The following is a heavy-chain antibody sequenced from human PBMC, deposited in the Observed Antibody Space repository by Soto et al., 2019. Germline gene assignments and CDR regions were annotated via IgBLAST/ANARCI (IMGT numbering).Heavy chain of an antibody. D-gene: IGHD6-13*01. J-gene: IGHJ4*02. CDR2: INPNSGGT. V-gene: IGHV1-2*02. Sequence: ASVKVSCKASGYTFTGYYMHWVRQAPGQGLEWMGWINPNSGGTNYAQKFQGRVTMTRDTSITTAYMEVSRLRSDDTAVYYCARSPLAAAGTALGFDYWGRGTLVTVSS. CDR1: GYTFTGYY. CDR3: ARSPLAAAGTALGFDY.